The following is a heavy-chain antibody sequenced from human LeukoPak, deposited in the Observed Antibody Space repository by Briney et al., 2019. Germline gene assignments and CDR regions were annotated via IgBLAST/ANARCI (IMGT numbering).Heavy chain of an antibody. D-gene: IGHD3-10*01. CDR3: ARERLLWFGELLYYYGMDV. V-gene: IGHV4-34*01. CDR2: INHSGST. J-gene: IGHJ6*02. Sequence: SETLSLTCAVYGGSFSGYYWSWIRQPPGKGLEWIGEINHSGSTNYNPSLKGRVTISVDTSKNQFSLKLSSVTAADTAVYYCARERLLWFGELLYYYGMDVWGQGTTVTVSS. CDR1: GGSFSGYY.